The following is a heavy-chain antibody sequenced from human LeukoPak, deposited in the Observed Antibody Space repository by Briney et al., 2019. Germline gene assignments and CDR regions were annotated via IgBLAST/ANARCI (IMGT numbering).Heavy chain of an antibody. Sequence: KPSETLSLTCTVSGGSISSSSYYWGWIRQPPGKGLEWIGSMYYSGSTYYNPSLKSRVTISVDTSKNQFSLKLSSVTAADTAVYYCARGGSTGTVDYWGQGTLVTVSS. CDR3: ARGGSTGTVDY. CDR2: MYYSGST. CDR1: GGSISSSSYY. J-gene: IGHJ4*02. D-gene: IGHD1/OR15-1a*01. V-gene: IGHV4-39*01.